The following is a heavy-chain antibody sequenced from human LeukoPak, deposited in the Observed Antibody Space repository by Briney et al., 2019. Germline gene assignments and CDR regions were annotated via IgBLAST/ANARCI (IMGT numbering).Heavy chain of an antibody. Sequence: GGSLRLSCAASGYTFTGYYMHWVRQAPGQGLEWMGWINPNSGGTNYAQKFQGRVTMTRDTSISTAYMELSRLRSDDTAVYYCARDSGGSYKYDYWGQGTLVTVSS. V-gene: IGHV1-2*02. J-gene: IGHJ4*02. CDR1: GYTFTGYY. CDR2: INPNSGGT. D-gene: IGHD1-26*01. CDR3: ARDSGGSYKYDY.